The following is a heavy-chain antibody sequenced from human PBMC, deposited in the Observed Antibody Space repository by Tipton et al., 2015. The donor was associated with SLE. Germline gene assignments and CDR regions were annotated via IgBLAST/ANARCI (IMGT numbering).Heavy chain of an antibody. J-gene: IGHJ4*02. Sequence: TLSLTCTVSGGSISSYYWSWIRPPPGKGLEWFGYIYTSGSTNYNPSLKSRVTISVDTSKNQFSLKLSSVTAADMAVYYCARDSRSWGFDYWGQGTLVTVSS. CDR3: ARDSRSWGFDY. CDR1: GGSISSYY. CDR2: IYTSGST. D-gene: IGHD6-6*01. V-gene: IGHV4-4*08.